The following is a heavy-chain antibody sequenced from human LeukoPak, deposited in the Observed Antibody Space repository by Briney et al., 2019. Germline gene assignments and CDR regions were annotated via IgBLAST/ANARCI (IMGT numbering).Heavy chain of an antibody. CDR3: ARVWSGESFFDY. D-gene: IGHD3-10*01. CDR2: INAGNGNT. J-gene: IGHJ4*02. CDR1: GYTFTSYA. Sequence: ASVKLSCKASGYTFTSYAMHWVRHAPGQRLEWMGWINAGNGNTKYSQKFQGRVTITRDTSASTAYMELSSLRSEDTAVYYCARVWSGESFFDYWGQGTLVTVSS. V-gene: IGHV1-3*01.